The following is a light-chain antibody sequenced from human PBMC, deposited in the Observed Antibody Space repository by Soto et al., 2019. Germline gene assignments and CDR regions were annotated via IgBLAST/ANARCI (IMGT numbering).Light chain of an antibody. CDR1: QSVSSN. Sequence: EIVMTQSPATLSVSPGERATLSCRASQSVSSNLAWYQQKPGQAPRLLIYGASTRATGIPARFSGSGSGTEFTLTISRLQSEDFAVYYCQQYNNWPLRAFGHGTQVEIE. CDR2: GAS. CDR3: QQYNNWPLRA. V-gene: IGKV3-15*01. J-gene: IGKJ1*01.